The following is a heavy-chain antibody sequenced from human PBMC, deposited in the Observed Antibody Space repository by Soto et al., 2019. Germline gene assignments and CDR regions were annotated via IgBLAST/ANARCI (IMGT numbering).Heavy chain of an antibody. CDR3: ARLSPYDYGDYYYYYMDV. Sequence: SETLSLTCTVSGGSISSYYWSWIRQPPGKGLEWTGYIYYSGSANYNPSLKSRLTISVDTSKNQFSLKLSSVTAADTAVYYCARLSPYDYGDYYYYYMDVWGKGTTVTVSS. CDR2: IYYSGSA. D-gene: IGHD4-17*01. J-gene: IGHJ6*03. V-gene: IGHV4-59*08. CDR1: GGSISSYY.